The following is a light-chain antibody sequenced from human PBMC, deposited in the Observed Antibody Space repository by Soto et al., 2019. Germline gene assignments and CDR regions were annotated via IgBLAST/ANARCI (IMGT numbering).Light chain of an antibody. J-gene: IGLJ3*02. CDR1: SSDVGGYNY. Sequence: QSALTQPPSASGSPGQSVTISCTGTSSDVGGYNYVSWYQQHPGKAPKLMIYEVSKRPSGVPDRFSGSKSGNTASLTVSGPQAEDEADYYCNSYAGSNNWVFGRGTKLIVL. CDR2: EVS. V-gene: IGLV2-8*01. CDR3: NSYAGSNNWV.